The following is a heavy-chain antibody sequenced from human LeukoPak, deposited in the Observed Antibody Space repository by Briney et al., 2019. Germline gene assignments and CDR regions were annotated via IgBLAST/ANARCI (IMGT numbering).Heavy chain of an antibody. D-gene: IGHD3-16*02. CDR1: GFSFSSYS. Sequence: GGSLRPSCAASGFSFSSYSMNWVRQAPGKGLEWVSYISSVSSSIYYADSVKGRFTISRDSAKNSLSLQMNSLRAEDTAVYYCARDRGYTTFDYWGQGTLVTVSS. CDR3: ARDRGYTTFDY. V-gene: IGHV3-48*04. CDR2: ISSVSSSI. J-gene: IGHJ4*02.